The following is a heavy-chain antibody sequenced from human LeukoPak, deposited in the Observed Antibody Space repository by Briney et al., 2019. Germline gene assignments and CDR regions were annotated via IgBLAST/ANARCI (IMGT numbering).Heavy chain of an antibody. V-gene: IGHV3-20*04. J-gene: IGHJ5*02. CDR3: ARGHIAAAGGWFDP. D-gene: IGHD6-13*01. CDR1: GFTFDDYG. Sequence: GGSLRLSCAASGFTFDDYGMSWVRQAPGKGLEWVSGINWNGGSTGYADSVKGRFTISRDNPKNSLYLQMNSLRAEDTALYYCARGHIAAAGGWFDPWGQGTLVTVSS. CDR2: INWNGGST.